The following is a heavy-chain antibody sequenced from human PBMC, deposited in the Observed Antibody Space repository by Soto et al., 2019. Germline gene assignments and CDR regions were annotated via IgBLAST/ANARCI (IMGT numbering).Heavy chain of an antibody. CDR3: ARPPFYCSSSSCYLGY. V-gene: IGHV5-51*01. D-gene: IGHD2-2*01. CDR1: GYSFTSYW. Sequence: PGESLKISCKGSGYSFTSYWIGWVRQMPGKGLEWMGIIYPGDSDTRYSPSFQGQVTISADKPIRTAYLQWSSLKASDTAMYYCARPPFYCSSSSCYLGYWGQGTLVTVSS. J-gene: IGHJ4*02. CDR2: IYPGDSDT.